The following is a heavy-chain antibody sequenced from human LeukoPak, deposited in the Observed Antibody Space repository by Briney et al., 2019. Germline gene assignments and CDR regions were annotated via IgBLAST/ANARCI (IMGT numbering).Heavy chain of an antibody. CDR2: IDYSGST. CDR1: GGSISSGGYY. CDR3: ARDRRYDFWSGYPGAFDI. D-gene: IGHD3-3*01. V-gene: IGHV4-31*03. J-gene: IGHJ3*02. Sequence: SQTLSLTCTVSGGSISSGGYYWSWIRQHPGKGLEWIGYIDYSGSTYYNPSLKSRVTISVDTSKNQFSLKLSSVTAADTAVYYCARDRRYDFWSGYPGAFDIWGQGTMVTVSS.